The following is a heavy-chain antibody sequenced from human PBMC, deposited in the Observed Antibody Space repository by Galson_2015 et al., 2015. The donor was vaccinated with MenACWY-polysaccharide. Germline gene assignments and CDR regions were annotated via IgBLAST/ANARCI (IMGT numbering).Heavy chain of an antibody. Sequence: CAISGDRVARHSGAWNWIRQSASGGLEWLGRTYYRSKWYNDYAVSVKCRISINPDTSKNQFSLQLNSVPPEDTAVYYCTGRGYSGYDWGYWGQGSLVPVSS. CDR3: TGRGYSGYDWGY. CDR1: GDRVARHSGA. V-gene: IGHV6-1*01. J-gene: IGHJ4*02. D-gene: IGHD5-12*01. CDR2: TYYRSKWYN.